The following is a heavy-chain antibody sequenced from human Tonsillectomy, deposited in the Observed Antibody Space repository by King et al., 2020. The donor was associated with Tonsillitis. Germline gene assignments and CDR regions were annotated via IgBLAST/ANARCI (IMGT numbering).Heavy chain of an antibody. CDR2: IKQDGSEK. V-gene: IGHV3-7*01. J-gene: IGHJ3*01. CDR3: AIPYNW. Sequence: VQLVESGGGLVQPGGSLRLSCAASGFTFSSNWMSWFRHAPGEGLEWVANIKQDGSEKYYVDSVEGRFTISRDNAKNSLYLQMNSLRAEDTAMYYCAIPYNWWGQGTMVTVSS. CDR1: GFTFSSNW. D-gene: IGHD1-20*01.